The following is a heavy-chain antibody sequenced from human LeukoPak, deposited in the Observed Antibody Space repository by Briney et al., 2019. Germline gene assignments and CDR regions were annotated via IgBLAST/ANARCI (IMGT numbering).Heavy chain of an antibody. V-gene: IGHV3-74*01. D-gene: IGHD3-10*01. Sequence: GGSLRVSCAAAGFTFSSYWMHWVRQAPGKGLVWVSRINSDGSSTSYADSVKGRFTISRDNAKNTLYLQMNSLRAEDTAVYYCARRERVRGVILFNKTHYGMDVWGQGTTLTVSS. CDR1: GFTFSSYW. CDR3: ARRERVRGVILFNKTHYGMDV. J-gene: IGHJ6*02. CDR2: INSDGSST.